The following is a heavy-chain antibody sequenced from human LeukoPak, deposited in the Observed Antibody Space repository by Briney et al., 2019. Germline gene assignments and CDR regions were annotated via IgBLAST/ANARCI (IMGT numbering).Heavy chain of an antibody. J-gene: IGHJ4*02. V-gene: IGHV1-69*13. Sequence: GASVKVSCKASGGTFSSYAISWVRQAPGQGLEWMGGIIPIFGTANYAQKFQGRVTITADESTSTAYMELSSLRSEDTAVYYCASADPGYSSSWYYFDYWGQGTLVTVSS. CDR2: IIPIFGTA. CDR3: ASADPGYSSSWYYFDY. D-gene: IGHD6-13*01. CDR1: GGTFSSYA.